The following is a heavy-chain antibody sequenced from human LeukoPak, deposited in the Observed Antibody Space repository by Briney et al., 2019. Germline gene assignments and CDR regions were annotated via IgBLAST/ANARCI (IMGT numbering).Heavy chain of an antibody. CDR1: GGSLSSYY. V-gene: IGHV4-59*08. J-gene: IGHJ4*02. Sequence: SETLSLTCTVSGGSLSSYYCSWIRQPPGKGLEWIGYIYYSGSTNYNPSLKSRVTISVDTSKNQFSLELSSVTAADTAVYYCASVNTAMVTIDYWGQGTLVTVSS. CDR3: ASVNTAMVTIDY. CDR2: IYYSGST. D-gene: IGHD5-18*01.